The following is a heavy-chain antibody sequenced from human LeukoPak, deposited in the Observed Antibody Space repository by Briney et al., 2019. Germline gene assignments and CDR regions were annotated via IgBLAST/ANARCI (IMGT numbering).Heavy chain of an antibody. V-gene: IGHV3-48*01. D-gene: IGHD2-21*02. CDR1: GFTFSSYS. CDR2: ISSSSSTI. Sequence: AGGSLRLSCAASGFTFSSYSMNWVRQAPGKGLEWVSYISSSSSTIYYADSVKGRFTISRDNAKNSLYLQMNSLSAEDTAVYYCAKVVATTGGDFDYWGQGTLVAVSS. J-gene: IGHJ4*02. CDR3: AKVVATTGGDFDY.